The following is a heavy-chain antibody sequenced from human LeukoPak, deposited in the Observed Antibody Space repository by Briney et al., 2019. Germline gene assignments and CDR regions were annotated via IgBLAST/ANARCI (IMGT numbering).Heavy chain of an antibody. J-gene: IGHJ3*02. V-gene: IGHV4-4*02. Sequence: SGTLSLTCAVSGGPISSSNWWSWVRQPPGKGLEWIGEIYHSGSTNYNPSLKSRVTISVDKSKNQFSLKLSSVTAADTAVYYCAVGGVYLRGGAEAFDIWGQGTMVTVSS. CDR1: GGPISSSNW. CDR3: AVGGVYLRGGAEAFDI. D-gene: IGHD3-10*01. CDR2: IYHSGST.